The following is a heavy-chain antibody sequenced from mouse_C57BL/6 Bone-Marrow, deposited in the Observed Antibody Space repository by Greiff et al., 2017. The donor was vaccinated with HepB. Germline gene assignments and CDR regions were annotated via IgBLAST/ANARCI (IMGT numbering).Heavy chain of an antibody. CDR3: ARDSRHGKGYFDV. J-gene: IGHJ1*03. V-gene: IGHV5-4*01. CDR1: GFTFSSYA. Sequence: EVNVVESGGGLVKPGGSLKLSCAASGFTFSSYAMSWVRQTPEKRLEWVATISDGGSYTYYPDNVKGRFTISRDNAKNNLYLQMSHLKSEDTAMYYCARDSRHGKGYFDVWGTGTTVTVSS. D-gene: IGHD1-1*01. CDR2: ISDGGSYT.